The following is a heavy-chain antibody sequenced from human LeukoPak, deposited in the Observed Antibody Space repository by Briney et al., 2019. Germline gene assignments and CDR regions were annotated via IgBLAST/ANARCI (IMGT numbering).Heavy chain of an antibody. CDR2: ISGSGGST. CDR3: ALREDYDFWSGYYFLH. J-gene: IGHJ4*02. CDR1: GFTFSSYA. D-gene: IGHD3-3*01. Sequence: PGGSLRLSCAASGFTFSSYAMSWVRQAPGKGLEWVSAISGSGGSTYYADSVKGRFTISRDNAKNSLYLQMNSLRAEDTAVYYCALREDYDFWSGYYFLHWGQGTLVTVSS. V-gene: IGHV3-23*01.